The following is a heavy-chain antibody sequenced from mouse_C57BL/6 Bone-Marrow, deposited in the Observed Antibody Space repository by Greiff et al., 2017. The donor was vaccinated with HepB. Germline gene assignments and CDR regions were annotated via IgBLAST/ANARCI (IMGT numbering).Heavy chain of an antibody. CDR1: GFTFSSYA. Sequence: EVKLVESGGGLVKPGGSLKLSCAASGFTFSSYAMSWVRQTPEKRLEWVATISDGGSYTYYPDNVKGRFTISRDNAKNNLYLQMSHLKSEDTAMYYCARDMGLRRLFAYWGQGTLVTVSA. J-gene: IGHJ3*01. V-gene: IGHV5-4*01. CDR3: ARDMGLRRLFAY. D-gene: IGHD1-2*01. CDR2: ISDGGSYT.